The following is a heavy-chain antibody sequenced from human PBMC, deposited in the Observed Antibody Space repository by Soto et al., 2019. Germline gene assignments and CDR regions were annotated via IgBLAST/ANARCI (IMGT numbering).Heavy chain of an antibody. Sequence: SETLSLTCTVSGGSISGGDYYWSWIRQPPGKGLEWIGYIYDSGTTYYNPSLKSRVTISVDTSKNQFSLKLTSVTAADTAVYYCARVYYGSGSLYYFDYWGQGTLVTVSS. D-gene: IGHD3-10*01. V-gene: IGHV4-30-4*01. J-gene: IGHJ4*02. CDR1: GGSISGGDYY. CDR2: IYDSGTT. CDR3: ARVYYGSGSLYYFDY.